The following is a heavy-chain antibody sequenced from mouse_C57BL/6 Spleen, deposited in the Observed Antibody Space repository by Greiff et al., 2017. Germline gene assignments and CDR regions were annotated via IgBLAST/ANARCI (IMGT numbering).Heavy chain of an antibody. J-gene: IGHJ1*03. CDR1: GYSFTGYY. V-gene: IGHV1-42*01. CDR3: ARRGSPYWYLGV. Sequence: EVQLQQSGPELVKPGASVKISCKASGYSFTGYYMNWVKQSPEKSLEWIGEINPSTGGTTYNQKFKATATLTVDKSSSTAYMQLKSLTSEDSAVYYCARRGSPYWYLGVWGTGTTVRVSS. CDR2: INPSTGGT.